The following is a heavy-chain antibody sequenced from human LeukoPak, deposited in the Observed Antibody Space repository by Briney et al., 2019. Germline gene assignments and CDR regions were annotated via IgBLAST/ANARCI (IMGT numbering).Heavy chain of an antibody. CDR2: INPNSGGT. V-gene: IGHV1-2*06. D-gene: IGHD3-16*01. CDR3: ARALRARDAFDI. J-gene: IGHJ3*02. CDR1: GYTFTGYY. Sequence: ASVKVSCKASGYTFTGYYMHWVRQAPGQGLEWMGRINPNSGGTNYAQKFQGRVTMTRDTSISIAYMELSRLRSDDTAVYYCARALRARDAFDIWGQGTMVTVSS.